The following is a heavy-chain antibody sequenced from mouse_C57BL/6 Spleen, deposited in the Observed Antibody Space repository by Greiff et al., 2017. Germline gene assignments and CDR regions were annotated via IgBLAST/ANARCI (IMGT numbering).Heavy chain of an antibody. Sequence: EVQGVESGPGMLKPSQSLSLTCTVTGYSITSGYDWHWIRHFPGNKLEWMGYISYSGSTNYNPSLKSRISITHDTSKNHFFLKLNSVTTEDTATYYCAREGVGDYFDYWGQGTTLTVSS. D-gene: IGHD1-1*01. CDR2: ISYSGST. V-gene: IGHV3-1*01. J-gene: IGHJ2*01. CDR1: GYSITSGYD. CDR3: AREGVGDYFDY.